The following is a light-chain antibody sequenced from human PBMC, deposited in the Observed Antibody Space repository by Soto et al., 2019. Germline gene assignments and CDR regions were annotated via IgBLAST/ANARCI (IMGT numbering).Light chain of an antibody. V-gene: IGKV3-20*01. Sequence: EMVLPQSPGTLTLSPGERATLSCRARQSVSSSFLAWYQQKPGQAPRLLIYGASSRATGIPDRFSGSGSGTDFTLTISRREPEDFAVFYCQQYGSSPYTFGQGTKLEIK. CDR1: QSVSSSF. CDR2: GAS. J-gene: IGKJ2*01. CDR3: QQYGSSPYT.